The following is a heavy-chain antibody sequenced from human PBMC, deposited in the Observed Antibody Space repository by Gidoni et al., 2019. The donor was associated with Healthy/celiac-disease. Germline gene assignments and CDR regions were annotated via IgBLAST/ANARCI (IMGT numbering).Heavy chain of an antibody. J-gene: IGHJ6*02. CDR2: IRSSGSTI. D-gene: IGHD6-19*01. CDR1: GFTFSDYY. Sequence: QVQLVESGGGLVKPGGSLRLSFAASGFTFSDYYMSWIRQAPGKGLEWVSYIRSSGSTIYYADSVKGRFTISRDNAKNSLYLQMNSLRAEDTAVYYCAREEAVAGPLLHYYYGMDVWGQGTTVTVSS. CDR3: AREEAVAGPLLHYYYGMDV. V-gene: IGHV3-11*01.